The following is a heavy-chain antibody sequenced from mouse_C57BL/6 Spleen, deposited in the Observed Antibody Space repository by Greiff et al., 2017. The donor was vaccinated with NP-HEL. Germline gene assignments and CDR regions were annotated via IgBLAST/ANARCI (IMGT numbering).Heavy chain of an antibody. CDR1: GYAFSSSW. V-gene: IGHV1-82*01. Sequence: QVQLQQSGPELVKPGASVKISCKASGYAFSSSWMNWVKQRPGKGLEWIGRIYPGDGDTNYNGKFKGKATLTADKSSSTAYMQLSSLTSEDSAVYFCARSGGSRVWYFDVWGTGTTVTVSS. J-gene: IGHJ1*03. CDR3: ARSGGSRVWYFDV. CDR2: IYPGDGDT. D-gene: IGHD1-1*01.